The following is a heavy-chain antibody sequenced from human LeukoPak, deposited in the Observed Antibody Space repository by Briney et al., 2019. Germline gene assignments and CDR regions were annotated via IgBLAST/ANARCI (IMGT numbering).Heavy chain of an antibody. J-gene: IGHJ4*02. CDR2: IGVRGGST. CDR3: APRGGSGYYPSPFFGY. D-gene: IGHD3-3*01. CDR1: GFTFSSYA. V-gene: IGHV3-23*01. Sequence: PGGSLRLSCTASGFTFSSYAMSWVRQSPGKGLEWVSVIGVRGGSTYYADSVKGRFTISRDNSKNTLYLQMNSLRAEDTAVYYCAPRGGSGYYPSPFFGYWGQGTLVTVSS.